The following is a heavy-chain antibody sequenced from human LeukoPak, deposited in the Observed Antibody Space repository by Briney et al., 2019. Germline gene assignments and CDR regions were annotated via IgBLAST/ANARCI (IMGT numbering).Heavy chain of an antibody. CDR1: GYTLNQLS. CDR2: FDPEDGET. CDR3: ATERSGSYYNGDAAFDI. J-gene: IGHJ3*02. D-gene: IGHD3-10*01. Sequence: ASVKVSCKVSGYTLNQLSMHWVRQAPGKGLEWMGGFDPEDGETIYAQKFQGRVTMTEDTSTDTAYMELSSLRSEDTAEYYCATERSGSYYNGDAAFDIWGQGTMVTVSS. V-gene: IGHV1-24*01.